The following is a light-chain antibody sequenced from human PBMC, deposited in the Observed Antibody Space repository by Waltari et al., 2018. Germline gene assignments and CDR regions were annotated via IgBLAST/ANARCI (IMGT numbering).Light chain of an antibody. CDR3: SSYGGRDTLL. Sequence: QSSLTQPPSASGSPGQSVTIPCTGADGDLGTFNSVSWYQHHAGKAPKLLIYEVSKRPSGVSDRFSGPKSGNTPSLTVSGLQSEDEAHYHCSSYGGRDTLLFGGGTYLTVL. V-gene: IGLV2-8*01. J-gene: IGLJ3*02. CDR1: DGDLGTFNS. CDR2: EVS.